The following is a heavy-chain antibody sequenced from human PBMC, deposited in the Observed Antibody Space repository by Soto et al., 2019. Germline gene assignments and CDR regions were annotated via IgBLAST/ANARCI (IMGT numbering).Heavy chain of an antibody. Sequence: SETLSLTCTVSGGSISSSSYYWGWIRQPPGKGLEWIGSIYYSGSTYYNPSLKSRVTISVDTSKNQFSLKLSSVTAADTAVYYCARSEGVRGANAFNYWGQGTLVTVSS. CDR3: ARSEGVRGANAFNY. D-gene: IGHD3-10*01. CDR2: IYYSGST. V-gene: IGHV4-39*01. CDR1: GGSISSSSYY. J-gene: IGHJ4*02.